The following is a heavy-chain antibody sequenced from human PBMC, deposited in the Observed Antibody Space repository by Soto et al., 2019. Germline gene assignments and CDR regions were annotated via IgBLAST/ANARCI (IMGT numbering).Heavy chain of an antibody. CDR3: AREGARYCSSTSCQPHYYYYGMDV. CDR1: GFTFSSYA. D-gene: IGHD2-2*01. Sequence: PGGSLRLSCAASGFTFSSYAMHWVRQAPGKGLEWVAVISYDGSNKYYADSVKGRSTISRDNSKNTLYLQMNSLRAEDTAVYYCAREGARYCSSTSCQPHYYYYGMDVWGQGTTVTVSS. CDR2: ISYDGSNK. J-gene: IGHJ6*02. V-gene: IGHV3-30-3*01.